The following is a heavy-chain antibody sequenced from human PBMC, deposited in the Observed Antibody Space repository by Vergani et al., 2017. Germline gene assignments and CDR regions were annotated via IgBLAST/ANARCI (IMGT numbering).Heavy chain of an antibody. D-gene: IGHD3-22*01. CDR2: IYSGGST. Sequence: EVQLVESGGGLVQPGRSLRLSCAASGFTFDDYAMHWVRQAPGKGLEWVSVIYSGGSTYYADSVKGRFTISRDNPKNTLYLQMNSLRAEDTAVYYCARELDDSSGFDYWGQGTLVTVSS. CDR1: GFTFDDYA. CDR3: ARELDDSSGFDY. J-gene: IGHJ4*02. V-gene: IGHV3-66*01.